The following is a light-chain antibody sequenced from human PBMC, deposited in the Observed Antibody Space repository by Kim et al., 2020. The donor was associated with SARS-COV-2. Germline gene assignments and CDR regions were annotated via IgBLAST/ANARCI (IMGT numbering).Light chain of an antibody. Sequence: EIVMTQSPATLSVSPGDRATLSCRASQSVGSNLAWYHQKPGQAPRLLIYGASTRATDIPARFSGSGSGTEFTLTISSLQSEDFAVYYCQQYNNWPPYTFGQGTKLEI. CDR1: QSVGSN. J-gene: IGKJ2*01. CDR2: GAS. V-gene: IGKV3-15*01. CDR3: QQYNNWPPYT.